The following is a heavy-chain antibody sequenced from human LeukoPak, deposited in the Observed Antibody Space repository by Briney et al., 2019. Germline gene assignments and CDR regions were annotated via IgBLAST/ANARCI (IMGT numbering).Heavy chain of an antibody. Sequence: GGSLRLSCATSGFTFSNAWMNWVRQAPGKGLEWVGRIRSNSDGGTIDYAAPVKGRFALSRDDSKNTLYLQMNSLQTEDTAVYYCTTGLEGFDYWGQGTLVTVSS. D-gene: IGHD3-16*01. CDR3: TTGLEGFDY. CDR1: GFTFSNAW. V-gene: IGHV3-15*07. J-gene: IGHJ4*02. CDR2: IRSNSDGGTI.